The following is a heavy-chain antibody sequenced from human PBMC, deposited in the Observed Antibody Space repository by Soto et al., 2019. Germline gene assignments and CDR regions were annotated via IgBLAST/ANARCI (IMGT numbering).Heavy chain of an antibody. CDR3: ARLPDLYAGTPAY. V-gene: IGHV5-10-1*01. Sequence: PGESLKISCKASGYKFSDYWISWVRQMPGKGLEWMGKIDPSDSYINYSPSFEGHVSISLDKSLTSAYLQWDRVKASDTATYYCARLPDLYAGTPAYWGQGTPVTLSS. D-gene: IGHD2-2*01. CDR2: IDPSDSYI. CDR1: GYKFSDYW. J-gene: IGHJ4*02.